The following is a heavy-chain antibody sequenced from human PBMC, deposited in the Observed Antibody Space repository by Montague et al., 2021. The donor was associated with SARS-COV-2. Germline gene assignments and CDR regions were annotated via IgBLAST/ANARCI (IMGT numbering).Heavy chain of an antibody. CDR3: ARGRQHFNMIVVVMTGGEYYFDY. CDR2: INHRGTS. D-gene: IGHD3-22*01. Sequence: SETLSLTCTVSRGSLRLTSYHWGWIRQPPGKGLEWIGEINHRGTSNYNPSLKSRVSISVDTSKNQFSLYLGSVTAADTAVYYRARGRQHFNMIVVVMTGGEYYFDYWGQGTLVTVSS. CDR1: RGSLRLTSYH. J-gene: IGHJ4*02. V-gene: IGHV4-39*02.